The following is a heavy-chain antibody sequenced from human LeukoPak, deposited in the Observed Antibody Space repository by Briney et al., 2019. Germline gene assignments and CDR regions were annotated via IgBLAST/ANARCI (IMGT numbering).Heavy chain of an antibody. Sequence: SETLSLTCTVSGGSISSHYWSWIRQPPGKGLEWIGYIYYSGSTNHNPSLKSRVTISVDTSKNQFSLKLSSVTAADTAVYYCAGRDGYNFNPVTYYYYMDVWGKGTTVTVSS. V-gene: IGHV4-59*11. CDR2: IYYSGST. D-gene: IGHD5-24*01. CDR3: AGRDGYNFNPVTYYYYMDV. J-gene: IGHJ6*03. CDR1: GGSISSHY.